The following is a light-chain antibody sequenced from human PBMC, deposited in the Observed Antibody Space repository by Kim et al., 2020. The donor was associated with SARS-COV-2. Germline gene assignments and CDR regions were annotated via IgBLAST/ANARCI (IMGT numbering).Light chain of an antibody. CDR2: DVS. V-gene: IGLV2-14*01. CDR1: SSDVGGYNY. CDR3: SSYTSSNTYV. Sequence: QSALTQPASVSGSPGQSITISCTGTSSDVGGYNYVSWFQQHPGKAPKLMIYDVSKWPSGVSNRFSGSKSDSTASLTISGLQAEDEADYYCSSYTSSNTYVFGSGTKVTVL. J-gene: IGLJ1*01.